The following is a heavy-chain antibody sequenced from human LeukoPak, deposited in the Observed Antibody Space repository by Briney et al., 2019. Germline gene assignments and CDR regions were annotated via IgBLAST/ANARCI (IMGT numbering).Heavy chain of an antibody. J-gene: IGHJ4*02. V-gene: IGHV3-9*01. CDR2: ISWNSGSI. CDR3: AKDIDSSLYYFDY. CDR1: GFTFDDYA. Sequence: PGGSLRLSCAASGFTFDDYAMHWVRQAPGKGLEWVSGISWNSGSIGYADSVKGRFTISRDNAKNSLYLQMNSLRAEDTALHYCAKDIDSSLYYFDYWGQGTLVTVSS. D-gene: IGHD6-19*01.